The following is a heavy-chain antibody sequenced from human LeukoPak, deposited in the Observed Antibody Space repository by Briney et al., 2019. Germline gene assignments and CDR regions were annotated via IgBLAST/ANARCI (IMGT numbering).Heavy chain of an antibody. J-gene: IGHJ5*02. CDR1: GFTFSTYG. Sequence: GGSLRLSCAASGFTFSTYGMDWVRQAPGKGLEWVSGIVGSGGTTYYADSVKGRFTISRDNAKNTLNLQMNSLRAEDTAVYYCARDLGQYYDTSDNWFDPWGQGTLVTVSS. CDR3: ARDLGQYYDTSDNWFDP. CDR2: IVGSGGTT. D-gene: IGHD3-22*01. V-gene: IGHV3-23*01.